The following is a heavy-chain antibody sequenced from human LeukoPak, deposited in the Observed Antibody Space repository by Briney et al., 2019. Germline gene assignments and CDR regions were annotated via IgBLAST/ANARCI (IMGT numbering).Heavy chain of an antibody. Sequence: GGSLRLSCAASGFPFNDYYMTWIRQAPGKGLEWVANIKQDGSEKYYVDSVKGRFTISRDNAKNSLYLQMNSLRAEDTAVYYCASIIAAAGDYYYGMDVWGQGTTVTVSS. CDR3: ASIIAAAGDYYYGMDV. CDR2: IKQDGSEK. V-gene: IGHV3-7*01. J-gene: IGHJ6*02. D-gene: IGHD6-13*01. CDR1: GFPFNDYY.